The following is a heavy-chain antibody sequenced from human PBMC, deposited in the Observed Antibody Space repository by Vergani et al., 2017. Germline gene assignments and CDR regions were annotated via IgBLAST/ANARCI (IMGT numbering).Heavy chain of an antibody. CDR3: ARGDSSGWYFGVY. D-gene: IGHD6-19*01. Sequence: EVQLLESGGGLVQPGGSLRLSCAASGFTFSSYAMSWVRQAPGKGLEWVSAISGSGGSTYYADSVKGRFTISRDNSKNTLYLQMNSLRAEDTAVYYCARGDSSGWYFGVYWGQGTLVTVSS. CDR2: ISGSGGST. J-gene: IGHJ4*02. CDR1: GFTFSSYA. V-gene: IGHV3-23*01.